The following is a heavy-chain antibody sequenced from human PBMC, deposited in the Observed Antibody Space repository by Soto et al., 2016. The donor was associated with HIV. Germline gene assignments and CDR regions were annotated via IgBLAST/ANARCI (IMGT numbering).Heavy chain of an antibody. CDR2: IKSNTYGGKT. Sequence: EVQLVESGGGLVQPGRSLRLSCTSSGFTFRDYVMTWVRQAPGKGLEWIGFIKSNTYGGKTEYAASVRDRFTISRDDSKSIAYLQMDSLKSEDTGVYYCSRVARRYSGDYVERLDYWGQGILVTVSS. J-gene: IGHJ4*02. CDR1: GFTFRDYV. D-gene: IGHD4-17*01. CDR3: SRVARRYSGDYVERLDY. V-gene: IGHV3-49*04.